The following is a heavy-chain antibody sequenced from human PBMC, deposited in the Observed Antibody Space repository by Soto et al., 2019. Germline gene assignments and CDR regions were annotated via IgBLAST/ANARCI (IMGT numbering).Heavy chain of an antibody. CDR3: AKDRRAGGNSAFYFDL. Sequence: LRLSCAASGFKFSNYAMSWVRQAPGKGLEWVSLISATGGGTYYADSVKGRFTISRDNSHNTLYLQVHSLTAEDTAVYYCAKDRRAGGNSAFYFDLWGQGAKVTVYS. D-gene: IGHD3-16*01. J-gene: IGHJ5*02. CDR1: GFKFSNYA. V-gene: IGHV3-23*01. CDR2: ISATGGGT.